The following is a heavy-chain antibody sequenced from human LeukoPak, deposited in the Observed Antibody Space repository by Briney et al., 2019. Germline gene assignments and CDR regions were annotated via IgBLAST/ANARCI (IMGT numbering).Heavy chain of an antibody. CDR3: AKNLFYYYYDSTQPSGY. CDR1: GYTLTELS. V-gene: IGHV1-24*01. Sequence: ASVKVSCKVSGYTLTELSMHWVRQAPGKGLEWMGGFDPEYGKTIYAQKFQGRVTMTEDTSTDTASMELSSLRSDDTAAYYCAKNLFYYYYDSTQPSGYWGQGTLVTVSS. J-gene: IGHJ4*02. D-gene: IGHD3-22*01. CDR2: FDPEYGKT.